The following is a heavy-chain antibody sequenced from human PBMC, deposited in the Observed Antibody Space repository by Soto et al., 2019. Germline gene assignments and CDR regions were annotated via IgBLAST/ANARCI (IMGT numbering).Heavy chain of an antibody. V-gene: IGHV3-23*01. J-gene: IGHJ5*02. Sequence: PGGSLRLSCAASGFTFSTYVISWFRQAPGKGLEWVSAISGSGGYTYYADSVKGRFTISRDNSKNTVYLQMNSLRAEDTAVYYYGSVGTPGPWGQGTLVTVSS. CDR1: GFTFSTYV. CDR2: ISGSGGYT. CDR3: GSVGTPGP. D-gene: IGHD1-26*01.